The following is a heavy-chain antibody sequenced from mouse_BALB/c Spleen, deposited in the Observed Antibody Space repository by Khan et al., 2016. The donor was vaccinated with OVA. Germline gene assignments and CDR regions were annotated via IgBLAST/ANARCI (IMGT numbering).Heavy chain of an antibody. CDR1: GYTFTDYY. J-gene: IGHJ3*01. CDR2: ISPGSGDI. CDR3: ARRNYFGYTFAY. Sequence: QVQLQQPGAELARPGASVKLSCKASGYTFTDYYINWVKQRTGQGLEWIGEISPGSGDIYYNARFKGKATLTADNSSRTAYMQLSSLTSAASAVYFCARRNYFGYTFAYWGQGTLVTVSA. V-gene: IGHV1-77*01. D-gene: IGHD1-2*01.